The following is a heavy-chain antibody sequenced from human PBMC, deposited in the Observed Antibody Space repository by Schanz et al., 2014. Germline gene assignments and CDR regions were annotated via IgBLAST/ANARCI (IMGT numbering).Heavy chain of an antibody. V-gene: IGHV4-34*01. J-gene: IGHJ6*02. CDR3: ARDSLRGATGGYGMDV. CDR1: GGSFSGYY. CDR2: ISHSGDT. D-gene: IGHD2-8*02. Sequence: QVQLRQWGAGLLRPSETLSLTCAVYGGSFSGYYWTWIRQPPGKRLEWIGEISHSGDTNFNPSLKSRVTISVDKSKNQFSLKVRSVTAADTAVYYCARDSLRGATGGYGMDVWGQGTTVTVSS.